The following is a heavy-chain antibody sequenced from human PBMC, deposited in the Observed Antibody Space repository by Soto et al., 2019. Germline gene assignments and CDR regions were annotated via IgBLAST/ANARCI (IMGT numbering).Heavy chain of an antibody. J-gene: IGHJ1*01. CDR2: IYYRGST. Sequence: QVQLQESGPGLVKPSETLSLTCTVSGGSISSYYWSWIRQPPGKGLEWIGYIYYRGSTNYNPSLKSRVTISVDTSKNQFSLKLSSVTAADTAVYYCARGIAAAGTEYFQHWGQGTLVTVSS. D-gene: IGHD6-13*01. CDR3: ARGIAAAGTEYFQH. V-gene: IGHV4-59*01. CDR1: GGSISSYY.